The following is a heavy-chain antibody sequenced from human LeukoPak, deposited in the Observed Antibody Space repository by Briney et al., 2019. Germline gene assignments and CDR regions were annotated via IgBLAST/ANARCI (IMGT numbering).Heavy chain of an antibody. Sequence: ASVKVSCKASGYTFTGYYMHWVRQAPGQGLEWMGWINPNSGGTNYAQKFQGWVTMTRDTSISTGYMELSRLRSDDTAVYYCARDGHNFWSGYGSYNWFDPWGQGTLVTVSS. D-gene: IGHD3-3*01. CDR1: GYTFTGYY. CDR2: INPNSGGT. V-gene: IGHV1-2*04. J-gene: IGHJ5*02. CDR3: ARDGHNFWSGYGSYNWFDP.